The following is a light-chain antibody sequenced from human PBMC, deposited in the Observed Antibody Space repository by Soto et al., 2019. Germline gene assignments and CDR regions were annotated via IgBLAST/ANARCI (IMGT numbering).Light chain of an antibody. V-gene: IGLV1-40*01. Sequence: QSVLTQPPSVSGAPGQTVTISCTGSSSNIGAGYDVQWYQQLPGIAPKLLIYAKSNRPSGVPDRFSGSKSGTSASLAITGLQAEDEADYYCQSYDSSLSGVVFGGGTKVTVL. CDR2: AKS. CDR1: SSNIGAGYD. CDR3: QSYDSSLSGVV. J-gene: IGLJ2*01.